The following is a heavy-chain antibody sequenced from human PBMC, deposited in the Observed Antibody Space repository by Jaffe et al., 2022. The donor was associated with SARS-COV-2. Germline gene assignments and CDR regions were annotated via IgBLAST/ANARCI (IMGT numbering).Heavy chain of an antibody. CDR1: GFTFDDYA. V-gene: IGHV3-9*01. Sequence: EVQLVESGGGLVQPGRSLRLSCAASGFTFDDYAMHWVRQAPGKGLEWVSGISWNSGSIGYADSVKGRFTISRDNAKNSLYLQMNSLRAEDTALYYCAKDTVPGIAVADAFDIWGQGTMVTVSS. CDR2: ISWNSGSI. J-gene: IGHJ3*02. D-gene: IGHD6-19*01. CDR3: AKDTVPGIAVADAFDI.